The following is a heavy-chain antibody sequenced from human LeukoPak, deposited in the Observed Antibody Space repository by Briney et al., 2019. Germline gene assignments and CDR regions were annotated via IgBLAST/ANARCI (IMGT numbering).Heavy chain of an antibody. J-gene: IGHJ4*02. CDR3: TRQDCSGGSCSYVDY. V-gene: IGHV3-73*01. CDR1: GFDFSGFY. Sequence: GGSLRLSRAASGFDFSGFYMHWVRQASGRGLEWVGLIRSKPSGYTTVYAASLKGRFTISRDDSKNTAYLHMNYLEAEDTAVYYCTRQDCSGGSCSYVDYWGQGTLVTVSS. D-gene: IGHD2-15*01. CDR2: IRSKPSGYTT.